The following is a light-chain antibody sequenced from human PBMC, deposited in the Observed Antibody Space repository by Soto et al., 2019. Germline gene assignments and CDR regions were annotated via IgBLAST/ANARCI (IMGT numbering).Light chain of an antibody. Sequence: DIQMTQSPSSLSASVGDRITITCRAHESVGNWLAWYQQKPGKAPKLLIYAATTLQSGVPSRFSGSRSGTVFSLTVSSLQPEDFATYYCQQANSFPLSFSGGTKVDIK. V-gene: IGKV1D-12*01. J-gene: IGKJ4*01. CDR1: ESVGNW. CDR3: QQANSFPLS. CDR2: AAT.